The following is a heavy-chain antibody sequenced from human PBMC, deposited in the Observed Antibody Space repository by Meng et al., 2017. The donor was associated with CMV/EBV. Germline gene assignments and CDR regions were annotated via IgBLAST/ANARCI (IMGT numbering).Heavy chain of an antibody. CDR2: TNHSGSS. CDR1: GGSINNYY. J-gene: IGHJ6*02. Sequence: SETLSLTCTVSGGSINNYYWNWIRQPPGKGLEWIGYTNHSGSSKYNPALKSRVIISSDTSKNQFSLKLNSMTAADTAVYYCARVSRGVRELIGKGYYYYYGMDVWGQGTTVTVSS. V-gene: IGHV4-59*01. D-gene: IGHD3-10*01. CDR3: ARVSRGVRELIGKGYYYYYGMDV.